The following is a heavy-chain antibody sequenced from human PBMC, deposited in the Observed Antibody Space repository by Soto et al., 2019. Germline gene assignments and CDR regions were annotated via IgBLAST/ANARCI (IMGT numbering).Heavy chain of an antibody. V-gene: IGHV3-74*01. J-gene: IGHJ4*02. CDR1: GFTFSSYW. CDR3: TADQFVFASNPVGGFAY. CDR2: INSDGSST. Sequence: EVQLVECGGGLGQPGGSLRLSCAAAGFTFSSYWMYWVRQAPGKGLVWVSRINSDGSSTNYADSVKGRFTIDRDNAKNTPFLQRNIRRADNTAVYYCTADQFVFASNPVGGFAYWGRGTLVTVSP. D-gene: IGHD3-3*01.